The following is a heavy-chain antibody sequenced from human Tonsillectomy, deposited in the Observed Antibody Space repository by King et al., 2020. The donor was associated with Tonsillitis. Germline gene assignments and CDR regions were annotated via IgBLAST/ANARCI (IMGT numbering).Heavy chain of an antibody. Sequence: EVQLVESGGGLVQPGGSLRLSCAASGFTFSSYSMNWVRQAPGKGLEWVSYISSSSSTIYYADSVKVRFTISRDNAKNPLYLQMNSLRAEDTAVYYCARDLDYRSSHHYYYYGMDVWGQGTTVTVSS. CDR3: ARDLDYRSSHHYYYYGMDV. CDR1: GFTFSSYS. CDR2: ISSSSSTI. J-gene: IGHJ6*02. V-gene: IGHV3-48*01. D-gene: IGHD6-6*01.